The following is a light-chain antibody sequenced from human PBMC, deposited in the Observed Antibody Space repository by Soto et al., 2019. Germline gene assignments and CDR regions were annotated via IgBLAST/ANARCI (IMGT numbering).Light chain of an antibody. CDR2: KVS. J-gene: IGLJ3*02. CDR3: CSYTRSYTWV. Sequence: QSALTQPASVSGSPRQSITISCTGTSSDVGDGDFVSWYQQRPGNAPKLMIYKVSNRPSGVSNRFSGSKSGNTASLTISGLKAEDEADYYCCSYTRSYTWVFGGGTKVTVL. V-gene: IGLV2-14*01. CDR1: SSDVGDGDF.